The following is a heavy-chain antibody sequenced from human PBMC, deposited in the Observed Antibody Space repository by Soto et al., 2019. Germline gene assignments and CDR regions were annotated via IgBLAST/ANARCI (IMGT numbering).Heavy chain of an antibody. D-gene: IGHD1-1*01. CDR1: GGTFTSYS. J-gene: IGHJ4*02. CDR2: IIPVLGIV. CDR3: ARDGLETTRRYFDS. V-gene: IGHV1-69*04. Sequence: QVQLVQSGAEVKKPGSSVKVSCKASGGTFTSYSITWVRQAPGQGLELMGRIIPVLGIVNYAQKFQGRVTITADKSTTTAYMELSSLRSEDTAVYYCARDGLETTRRYFDSWGQGTLVTVSS.